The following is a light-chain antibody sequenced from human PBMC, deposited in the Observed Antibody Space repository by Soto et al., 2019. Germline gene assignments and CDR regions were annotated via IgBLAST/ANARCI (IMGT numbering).Light chain of an antibody. V-gene: IGKV3-20*01. J-gene: IGKJ2*01. CDR2: GAS. Sequence: EIVLTQSPGTLSLSPRERASLSCRASQSVSSRNLAWYQQKPGQAPRLLIYGASSRATGIPDRFSGSGSVTDSTLTINRLEPEDFAVYYCQQYSDLPYTFGQGTKLEVK. CDR3: QQYSDLPYT. CDR1: QSVSSRN.